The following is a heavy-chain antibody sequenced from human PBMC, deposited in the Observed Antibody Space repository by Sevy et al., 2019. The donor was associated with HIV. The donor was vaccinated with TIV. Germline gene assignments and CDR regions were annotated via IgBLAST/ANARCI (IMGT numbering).Heavy chain of an antibody. Sequence: QSQTLSLTCTVSDDSINSYYWSWIRQPPGKGLEWIGYIYNNIGSTIYSPALTSRVTISVDTSKNQFSLKLTSMTAADTAVYYCARGAVVIGKAATPVLDFWGQGSLVTVSS. V-gene: IGHV4-59*08. J-gene: IGHJ4*02. CDR2: IYNNIGST. CDR1: DDSINSYY. D-gene: IGHD2-15*01. CDR3: ARGAVVIGKAATPVLDF.